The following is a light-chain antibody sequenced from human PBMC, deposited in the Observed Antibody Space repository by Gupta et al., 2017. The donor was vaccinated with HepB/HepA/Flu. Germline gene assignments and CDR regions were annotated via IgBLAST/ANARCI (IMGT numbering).Light chain of an antibody. V-gene: IGLV2-8*01. CDR1: SSDVGGYNY. CDR2: DVN. CDR3: SSYAGSNSVV. J-gene: IGLJ2*01. Sequence: QSALTQPPSASGSPGQSVTIPCTGASSDVGGYNYVSWYQQHPGKAPKLMIYDVNKRPSGVPDRFSGSKSGNTASLTVSGLQAEDEADYYCSSYAGSNSVVFGGGTKLTVL.